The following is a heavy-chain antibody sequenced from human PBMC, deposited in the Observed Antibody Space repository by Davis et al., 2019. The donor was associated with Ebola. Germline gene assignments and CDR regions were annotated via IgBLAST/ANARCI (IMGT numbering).Heavy chain of an antibody. Sequence: SLKISCAASGFTFADYAMHWVRQAPGKGLEWVSGISWNSGSIGYADSVKGRFTISRDNSKNTLYLQMNSLRAEDTAVYYCARGAGYSSSWSDYWGQGTLVTVSS. D-gene: IGHD6-13*01. V-gene: IGHV3-9*01. CDR3: ARGAGYSSSWSDY. CDR2: ISWNSGSI. CDR1: GFTFADYA. J-gene: IGHJ4*02.